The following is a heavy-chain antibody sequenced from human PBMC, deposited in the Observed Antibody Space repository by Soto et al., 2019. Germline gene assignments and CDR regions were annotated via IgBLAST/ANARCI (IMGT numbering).Heavy chain of an antibody. CDR2: IYYSGST. J-gene: IGHJ5*02. D-gene: IGHD3-3*01. CDR3: AREYYDFWSGHTQSWFDP. V-gene: IGHV4-30-4*01. CDR1: GGSISSGDYY. Sequence: SETLSLTCTVSGGSISSGDYYWSWIRQPPGKGLEWIGYIYYSGSTYYNPSLKSRVTISVDTSKNQFSLKLSSVTAADTAVYYCAREYYDFWSGHTQSWFDPWGQGTLVTVSS.